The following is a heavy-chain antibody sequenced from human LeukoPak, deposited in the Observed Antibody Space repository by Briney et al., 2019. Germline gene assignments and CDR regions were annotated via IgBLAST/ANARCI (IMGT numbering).Heavy chain of an antibody. Sequence: GGSLRLSCAASGFTFSSYSMNWVRQAPGKGLEWVSSISSSSSYIYYADSVKGRFTISRDNSKNTLFLQMNSLRAEDTAVYYCAKEVQLSPFDYWGQGILVTVSS. CDR3: AKEVQLSPFDY. V-gene: IGHV3-21*01. CDR2: ISSSSSYI. J-gene: IGHJ4*02. CDR1: GFTFSSYS. D-gene: IGHD1-1*01.